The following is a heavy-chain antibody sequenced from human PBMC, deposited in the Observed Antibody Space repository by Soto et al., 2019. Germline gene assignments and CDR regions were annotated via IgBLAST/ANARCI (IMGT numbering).Heavy chain of an antibody. J-gene: IGHJ4*02. CDR2: INHDGSKT. D-gene: IGHD6-13*01. V-gene: IGHV3-74*01. CDR3: VREPWGFSGTWYDY. CDR1: KFSFNNYW. Sequence: GVLRLSCAASKFSFNNYWMHWVRQVPGKGPAWVSRINHDGSKTEYADSVKGRFTISRDNTKNTLYLQMNSLRVEDTAVYYCVREPWGFSGTWYDYWGQETLVTVSS.